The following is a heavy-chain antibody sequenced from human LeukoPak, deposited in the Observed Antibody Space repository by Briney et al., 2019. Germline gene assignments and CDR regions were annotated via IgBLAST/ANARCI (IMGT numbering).Heavy chain of an antibody. CDR2: ISGSGGST. V-gene: IGHV3-23*01. CDR1: GFTFSSYA. CDR3: AKDGYCSSTSRYRGTFDY. Sequence: PGGSLRLSCAASGFTFSSYAMSWVRQAPGKGLEWVSAISGSGGSTYYADSVKGRFTISRDNSKNTLYLQMNSLRAEDTAVYYCAKDGYCSSTSRYRGTFDYWGQGTLVTVSS. D-gene: IGHD2-2*02. J-gene: IGHJ4*02.